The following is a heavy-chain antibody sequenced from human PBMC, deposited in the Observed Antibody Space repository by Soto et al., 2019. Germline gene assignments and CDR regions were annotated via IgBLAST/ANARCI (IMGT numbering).Heavy chain of an antibody. Sequence: GGSLRLSCAASGFTFSSYAMSWVRQAPGKRLEWVSAISGSGGSTYYADSVKGRFTISRDNSKNTLYLQMNSLRAEDTAVYYCAKETYYYDSSGPDYWGQGTLVTVSS. J-gene: IGHJ4*02. CDR3: AKETYYYDSSGPDY. CDR2: ISGSGGST. V-gene: IGHV3-23*01. D-gene: IGHD3-22*01. CDR1: GFTFSSYA.